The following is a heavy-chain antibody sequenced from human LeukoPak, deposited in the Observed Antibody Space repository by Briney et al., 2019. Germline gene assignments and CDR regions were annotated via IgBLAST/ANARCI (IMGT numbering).Heavy chain of an antibody. CDR3: ARDSYYYGSGRVPLDV. V-gene: IGHV4-4*07. D-gene: IGHD3-10*01. CDR1: GGSISSYY. Sequence: SETLSLTCTVSGGSISSYYWSWIRQPAGKGLEWIGRIYTSGSTNYNPSLKSRVTMSVDTSKNQFSLKLSSVTAADTAVYYCARDSYYYGSGRVPLDVWGKGTTVTISS. J-gene: IGHJ6*04. CDR2: IYTSGST.